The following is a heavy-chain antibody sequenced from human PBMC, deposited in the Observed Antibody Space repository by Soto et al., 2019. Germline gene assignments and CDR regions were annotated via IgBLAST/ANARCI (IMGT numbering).Heavy chain of an antibody. CDR2: IYHSGST. D-gene: IGHD1-26*01. J-gene: IGHJ4*02. V-gene: IGHV4-39*01. Sequence: QLQLQESGPGLVKPSETLSLTCTVSGGSISSSSYYWGWIRQPPGKGLEWIGTIYHSGSTYYKPSLKSRVTISVDTSKNQFYLKLNSVTAADTAIYYCAREMGGSIDYWGQGTLVTVSS. CDR3: AREMGGSIDY. CDR1: GGSISSSSYY.